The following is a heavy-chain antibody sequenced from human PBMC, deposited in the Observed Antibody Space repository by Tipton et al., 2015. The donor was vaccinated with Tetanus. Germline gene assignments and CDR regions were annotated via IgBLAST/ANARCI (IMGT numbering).Heavy chain of an antibody. CDR1: GASISSDDFS. CDR2: IYQSGAT. J-gene: IGHJ4*02. D-gene: IGHD3-22*01. CDR3: AGAPSRGYTKFDS. V-gene: IGHV4-30-2*01. Sequence: TLSLTCGVSGASISSDDFSWGWIRQPPGKGLEWIGYIYQSGATYYNPSLKSRVTISVERSKNQFSLKLTSVTAADTAVYYCAGAPSRGYTKFDSWGQGTLVTVSS.